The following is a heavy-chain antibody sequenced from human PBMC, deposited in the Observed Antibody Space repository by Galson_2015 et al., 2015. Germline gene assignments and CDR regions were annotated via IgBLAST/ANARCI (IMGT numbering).Heavy chain of an antibody. Sequence: SLRLSCAASGFTFTSYAMSWVRQAPGKGLEWVSSIGGRGGRTYYADSVEGRFTVSRDDSKHTLYLQMNNVRADDTAVYYCAKADGSGTFINYIEYWGQGTPVTVSS. CDR3: AKADGSGTFINYIEY. J-gene: IGHJ4*02. D-gene: IGHD1-26*01. CDR1: GFTFTSYA. CDR2: IGGRGGRT. V-gene: IGHV3-23*01.